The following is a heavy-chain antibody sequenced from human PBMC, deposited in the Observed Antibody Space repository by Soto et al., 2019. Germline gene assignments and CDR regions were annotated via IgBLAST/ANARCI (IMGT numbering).Heavy chain of an antibody. Sequence: PSETLSLTCTVSGGSISSYYWSWIRQPPGKGLEWIGYIYYSGSTNYNPSLKTRVTISVDTSKNQFSLKLSSVTAADTAVYYCARDRRDYGLYCFDYWGQGTLVTVSS. V-gene: IGHV4-59*01. CDR2: IYYSGST. CDR3: ARDRRDYGLYCFDY. CDR1: GGSISSYY. J-gene: IGHJ4*02. D-gene: IGHD4-17*01.